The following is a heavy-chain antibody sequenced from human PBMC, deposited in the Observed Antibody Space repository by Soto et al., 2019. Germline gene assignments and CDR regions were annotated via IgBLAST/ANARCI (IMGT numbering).Heavy chain of an antibody. Sequence: SETLSLTCTVSGGSISSYYWSWILQPPGKGLEWIGYIYYSGSTNYNPSLKSRVTISVDTSKNQFSLKLSSVTAADTAVYYCARERPFITMVRGVIPTMFDYWGQGTLVTVSS. D-gene: IGHD3-10*01. CDR2: IYYSGST. CDR1: GGSISSYY. J-gene: IGHJ4*02. CDR3: ARERPFITMVRGVIPTMFDY. V-gene: IGHV4-59*01.